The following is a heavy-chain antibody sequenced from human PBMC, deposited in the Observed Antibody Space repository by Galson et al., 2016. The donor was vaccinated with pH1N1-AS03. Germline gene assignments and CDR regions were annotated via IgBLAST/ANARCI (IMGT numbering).Heavy chain of an antibody. CDR1: GYTFVNYG. CDR3: AGDEGGYMY. Sequence: SVKVSCKASGYTFVNYGISWLRRAPGQGLEWMGWISGYDGHTGYAQKFQGRVTMTTDTSTNKAYMELRSLTSDDTAVYYCAGDEGGYMYWGQGTLVTVSS. CDR2: ISGYDGHT. V-gene: IGHV1-18*01. D-gene: IGHD3-16*02. J-gene: IGHJ4*02.